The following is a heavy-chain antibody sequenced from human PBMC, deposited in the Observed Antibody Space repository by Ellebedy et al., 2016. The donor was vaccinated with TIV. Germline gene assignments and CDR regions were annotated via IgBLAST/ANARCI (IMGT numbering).Heavy chain of an antibody. Sequence: PGGSLRLSCAASGFTISRHWMTWVRQGPGKGLEWVATIHQDGGEKNYVDSVRGRFTISRDNAKNSLYLQMNSLIAEDTAVYYCARLIGGTCQCAFDIWGQGTMVTVSS. CDR3: ARLIGGTCQCAFDI. CDR1: GFTISRHW. D-gene: IGHD2-15*01. V-gene: IGHV3-7*01. CDR2: IHQDGGEK. J-gene: IGHJ3*02.